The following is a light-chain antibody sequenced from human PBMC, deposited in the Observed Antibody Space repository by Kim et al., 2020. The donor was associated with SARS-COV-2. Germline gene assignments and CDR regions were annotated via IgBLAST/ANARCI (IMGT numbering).Light chain of an antibody. Sequence: QSALTQPASVSGSPGQSITISCTGTSSDVGSYNLVSWYQQHPGKAPKLMIYEVSKRPSGVSNRFSGSKSGNTASLTISGLQAEDEADYYCCSYAGSSTVVFGTGTEVTVL. J-gene: IGLJ1*01. V-gene: IGLV2-23*02. CDR1: SSDVGSYNL. CDR2: EVS. CDR3: CSYAGSSTVV.